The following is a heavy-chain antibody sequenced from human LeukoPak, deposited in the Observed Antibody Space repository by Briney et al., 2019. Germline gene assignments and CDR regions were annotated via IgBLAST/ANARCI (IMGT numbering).Heavy chain of an antibody. V-gene: IGHV1-3*01. Sequence: SVKVSCKASGGTFTSYAMHWVRQAPAQRLEWMGWINADNGNTEYSEKFLGRVIITRDTSASTAYMDLSSLRSEDTAVYYCARALSDYGVLFDYWGQGTLVTVSS. J-gene: IGHJ4*02. CDR2: INADNGNT. CDR1: GGTFTSYA. D-gene: IGHD4-17*01. CDR3: ARALSDYGVLFDY.